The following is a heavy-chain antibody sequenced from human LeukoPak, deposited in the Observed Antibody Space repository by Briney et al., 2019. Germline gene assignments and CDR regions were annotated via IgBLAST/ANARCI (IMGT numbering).Heavy chain of an antibody. D-gene: IGHD6-19*01. CDR2: ISYDGSNK. Sequence: PGRSLRLSCAASGFTFSSYGMHWVRQAPGKALEWVAVISYDGSNKYYADSVKGRFTISRDNSKNTLCLQMNSLRAEDTAVYYCAKDKDSGEPVAGPSFFDYWGQGTLVTVSS. CDR3: AKDKDSGEPVAGPSFFDY. CDR1: GFTFSSYG. J-gene: IGHJ4*02. V-gene: IGHV3-30*18.